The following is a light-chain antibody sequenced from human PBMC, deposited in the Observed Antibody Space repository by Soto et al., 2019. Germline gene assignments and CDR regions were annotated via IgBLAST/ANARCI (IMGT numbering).Light chain of an antibody. CDR3: SSPTPGSLYV. Sequence: QSVLTQPASVSGSPGQSITISCTGTSSDVGGYDYVSWYQHHPGKAPKLIIYEVSNRPSEISNRFSGSKSGSTASLTISGLQAEDEADYYCSSPTPGSLYVFGTGTKLTVL. CDR2: EVS. J-gene: IGLJ1*01. CDR1: SSDVGGYDY. V-gene: IGLV2-14*01.